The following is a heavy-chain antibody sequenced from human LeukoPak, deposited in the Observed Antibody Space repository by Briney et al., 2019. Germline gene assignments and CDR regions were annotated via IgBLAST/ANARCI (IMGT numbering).Heavy chain of an antibody. CDR3: ATKQWLAPPPDA. V-gene: IGHV3-74*01. CDR2: INTDGTVT. D-gene: IGHD6-19*01. Sequence: GGSLRLSCAASGFTFSKYWMLWVRQAPGKGLESVSRINTDGTVTTYADSVKGRFTVSRDNADNTMFLQMNSVRYEDTAVYYCATKQWLAPPPDAWGQGTPVTVSS. CDR1: GFTFSKYW. J-gene: IGHJ5*02.